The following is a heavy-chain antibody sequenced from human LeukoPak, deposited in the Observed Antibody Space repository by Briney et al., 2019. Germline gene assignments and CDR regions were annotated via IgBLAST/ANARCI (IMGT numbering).Heavy chain of an antibody. Sequence: GGSLRLSCAASGFTFSSYATSWVRQAPGKGLEWVSAISGSGGSTYYADSVKGRFTISRDNSKNTLYLQMNSLRAEDTAVYYCAKDEWSYDYVWGSYRSTPDYWGQGTLVTVSS. CDR2: ISGSGGST. CDR3: AKDEWSYDYVWGSYRSTPDY. J-gene: IGHJ4*02. V-gene: IGHV3-23*01. CDR1: GFTFSSYA. D-gene: IGHD3-16*02.